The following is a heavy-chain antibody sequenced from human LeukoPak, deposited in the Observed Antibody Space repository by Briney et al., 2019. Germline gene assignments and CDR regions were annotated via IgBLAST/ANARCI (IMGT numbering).Heavy chain of an antibody. CDR1: GYTSSDFY. D-gene: IGHD3-10*01. Sequence: ASVKVSCKSPGYTSSDFYIHWVRQAPGQGLEWMGWINPNSGGTDFAQNFQGRVTMTRDTSISTAYMELRGLRTDDTAVYYCARGISWFDPWGQGTLVTVSS. CDR2: INPNSGGT. CDR3: ARGISWFDP. V-gene: IGHV1-2*02. J-gene: IGHJ5*02.